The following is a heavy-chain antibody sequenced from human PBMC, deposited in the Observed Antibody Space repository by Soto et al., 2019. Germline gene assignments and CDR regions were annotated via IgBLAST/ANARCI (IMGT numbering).Heavy chain of an antibody. CDR1: GYTFTSYA. CDR3: ARDGYDFWSGYSLFDY. Sequence: ASVKVYCKASGYTFTSYAMHWVRQAPGQRLEWMGWINAGNGNTKYSQKFQGRVTITRDTSASTAYMELSSLRSEDTAVYYCARDGYDFWSGYSLFDYGGQGPLVTVSS. D-gene: IGHD3-3*01. V-gene: IGHV1-3*01. CDR2: INAGNGNT. J-gene: IGHJ4*02.